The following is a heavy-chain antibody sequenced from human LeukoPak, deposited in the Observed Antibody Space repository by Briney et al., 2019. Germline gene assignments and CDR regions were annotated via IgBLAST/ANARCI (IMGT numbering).Heavy chain of an antibody. CDR2: IYYSGST. Sequence: SQTLSLTCTVSGGSISSGDYYWSWIRQPPGKGLEWIGYIYYSGSTYYNPSLKSRVTISVDTSKNQFSLKLSSVTAADTAVYYCARGGSSFWFSDYWGQGTLVTVSS. J-gene: IGHJ4*02. CDR1: GGSISSGDYY. V-gene: IGHV4-30-4*01. CDR3: ARGGSSFWFSDY. D-gene: IGHD6-6*01.